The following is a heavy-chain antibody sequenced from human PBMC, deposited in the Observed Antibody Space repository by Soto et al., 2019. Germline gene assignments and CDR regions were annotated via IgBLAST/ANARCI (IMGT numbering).Heavy chain of an antibody. Sequence: GGSLRLSCAASGFTFSDHYMDWVRQAPGKGLEWVGRSRNKANSYTTEYAASVRGRFTISRDDSNNLLYLQMNSLRTEDTAVYYCIRYCRGGSCYFWGQGTLVTVSS. J-gene: IGHJ4*02. V-gene: IGHV3-72*01. CDR3: IRYCRGGSCYF. CDR1: GFTFSDHY. D-gene: IGHD2-15*01. CDR2: SRNKANSYTT.